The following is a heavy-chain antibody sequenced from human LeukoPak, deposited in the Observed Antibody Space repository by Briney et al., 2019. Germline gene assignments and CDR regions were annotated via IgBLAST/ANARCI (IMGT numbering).Heavy chain of an antibody. D-gene: IGHD3-3*01. CDR1: GGSISSYY. CDR3: ARGMYDFPDY. Sequence: ASETLSLTCTVSGGSISSYYWSWIRQPPGKGLEWIGYIYHSGSTNYNPSLKSRVTISVDTSKNQFSLKLSSVTAADTAVYYCARGMYDFPDYWGQGTLVTVSS. V-gene: IGHV4-59*01. CDR2: IYHSGST. J-gene: IGHJ4*02.